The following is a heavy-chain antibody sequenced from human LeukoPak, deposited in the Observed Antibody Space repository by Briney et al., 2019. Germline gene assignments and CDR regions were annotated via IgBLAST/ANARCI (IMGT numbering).Heavy chain of an antibody. CDR3: ARSAAAVRTTTRRGFDY. Sequence: ASVKVSCKASGYTFTRYDINWVRQATGQGLEWMGWMNPNSVNTGYAQKFQGRVTMTRNTSISTAYMELSSLRSEDTAVYYCARSAAAVRTTTRRGFDYWGQGTLVTVSS. J-gene: IGHJ4*02. CDR2: MNPNSVNT. D-gene: IGHD6-13*01. V-gene: IGHV1-8*01. CDR1: GYTFTRYD.